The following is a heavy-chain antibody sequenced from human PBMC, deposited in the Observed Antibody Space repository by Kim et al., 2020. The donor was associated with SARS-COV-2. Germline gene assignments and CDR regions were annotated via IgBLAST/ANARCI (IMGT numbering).Heavy chain of an antibody. CDR1: GFTFSSYA. J-gene: IGHJ4*01. V-gene: IGHV3-30-3*01. D-gene: IGHD3-10*01. CDR2: ISYDGSNK. CDR3: AREGPYYYGSGQTFDY. Sequence: GRSLRLSCAASGFTFSSYAMHWVRQAPGKGLEWVAVISYDGSNKYYADSVKGRFTISRDNSKNTLYLQMNSLRAEDTAVYYCAREGPYYYGSGQTFDYWG.